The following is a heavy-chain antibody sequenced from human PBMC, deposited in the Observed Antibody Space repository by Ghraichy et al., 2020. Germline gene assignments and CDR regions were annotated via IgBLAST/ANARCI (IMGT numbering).Heavy chain of an antibody. CDR2: IYYSGST. Sequence: SETLSLTCTVSGGSISSYYWSWIRQPPGKGLEWIGYIYYSGSTNYNPSLKSRVTISVDTSKNQFSLKLSSVTAADTAVYYCARVPNPLGCSSTSCHQPNYYYGMDVWGQGTTVTVSS. D-gene: IGHD2-2*01. CDR3: ARVPNPLGCSSTSCHQPNYYYGMDV. CDR1: GGSISSYY. V-gene: IGHV4-59*01. J-gene: IGHJ6*02.